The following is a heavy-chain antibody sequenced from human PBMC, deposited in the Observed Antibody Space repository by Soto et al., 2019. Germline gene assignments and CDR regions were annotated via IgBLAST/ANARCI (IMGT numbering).Heavy chain of an antibody. J-gene: IGHJ2*01. Sequence: EEQLLESGGGLIQPRGSLRLACAASGFTFSSYAMTWVRQAPGKGLEWVSSISFSDGGTYYADSVKGRLTISSDNSKNTLFLQMNSLRVEDRAVYYCVKDDRILGRRYFDLWGRGTLVTVSS. V-gene: IGHV3-23*01. CDR2: ISFSDGGT. CDR1: GFTFSSYA. D-gene: IGHD2-15*01. CDR3: VKDDRILGRRYFDL.